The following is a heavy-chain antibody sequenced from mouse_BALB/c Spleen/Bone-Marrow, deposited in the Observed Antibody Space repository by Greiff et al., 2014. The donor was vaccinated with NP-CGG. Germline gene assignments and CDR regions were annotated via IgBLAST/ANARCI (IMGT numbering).Heavy chain of an antibody. D-gene: IGHD1-1*01. CDR2: IIPSSGYT. J-gene: IGHJ4*01. Sequence: VQLQQSGAELARPGASVKMSCKASGYTFTTYTIHWMKQRPGQGLEWIGYIIPSSGYTNYNQKFKDKATLTADKSSSTAYMQLSSLTTEDSAVYYCAIRYYAMDYWGQGTSVTVSS. CDR1: GYTFTTYT. CDR3: AIRYYAMDY. V-gene: IGHV1-4*01.